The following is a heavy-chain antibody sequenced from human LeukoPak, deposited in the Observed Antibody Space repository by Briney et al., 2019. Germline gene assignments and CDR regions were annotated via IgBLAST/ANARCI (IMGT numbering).Heavy chain of an antibody. J-gene: IGHJ5*02. CDR1: GFTFSSYG. D-gene: IGHD2-15*01. CDR3: AREYSMNWFDP. Sequence: GGSLRLSCAASGFTFSSYGMHWVRQAPGKGLEWVAVIWYDGSNKYYADSVKGRITISRDNAKNSLYLQMNSLRAEDTAVYYCAREYSMNWFDPWGQGTLVTVSS. V-gene: IGHV3-33*01. CDR2: IWYDGSNK.